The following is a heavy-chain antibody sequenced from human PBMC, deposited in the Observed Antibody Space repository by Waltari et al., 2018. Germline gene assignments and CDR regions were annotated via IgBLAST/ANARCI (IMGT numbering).Heavy chain of an antibody. Sequence: GLVKPSGTLSLTCAVSGDSISSKYWWSWVRQSPGKGLELIGEIYHSGKTYYNPSLKSRGTISVDKSKNQFSLNLSSVTAADAAVYYCAADRGVGLYLGYWGQGTLVTVSS. V-gene: IGHV4-4*02. CDR3: AADRGVGLYLGY. D-gene: IGHD2-8*01. CDR1: GDSISSKYW. CDR2: IYHSGKT. J-gene: IGHJ4*02.